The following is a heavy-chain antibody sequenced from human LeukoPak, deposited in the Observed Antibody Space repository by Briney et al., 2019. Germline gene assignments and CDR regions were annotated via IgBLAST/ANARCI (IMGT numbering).Heavy chain of an antibody. CDR3: AKDKYSYGYNFDY. D-gene: IGHD5-18*01. CDR1: GFTFDDYA. Sequence: GGSLRLSCATSGFTFDDYAMHWVRQAPGKGLEWVSLISGDGDSTYYADSVKGRFTISRDNSKNSLYLQMNSLRTEDTALFYCAKDKYSYGYNFDYWGQGTLVTVSS. J-gene: IGHJ4*02. V-gene: IGHV3-43*02. CDR2: ISGDGDST.